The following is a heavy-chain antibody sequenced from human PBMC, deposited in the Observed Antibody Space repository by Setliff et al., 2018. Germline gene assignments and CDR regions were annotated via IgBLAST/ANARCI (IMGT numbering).Heavy chain of an antibody. CDR3: ARRGMSSSWFQGYFDY. Sequence: SVKVSCKASGGTFSSYAISWVRQAPGQGLEWMGGIIPIFGTTNYAQKFQGRVTITADESTSTAYMELSSLRSEDTAVYYCARRGMSSSWFQGYFDYWGQGTLVTVSS. D-gene: IGHD6-13*01. CDR2: IIPIFGTT. CDR1: GGTFSSYA. J-gene: IGHJ4*02. V-gene: IGHV1-69*13.